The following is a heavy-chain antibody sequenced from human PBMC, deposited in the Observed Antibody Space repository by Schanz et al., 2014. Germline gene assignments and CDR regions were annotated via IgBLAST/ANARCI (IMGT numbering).Heavy chain of an antibody. Sequence: QVLLQESGPGVVKPSGTLSLTCAVSGGSIISSTWWGWVRQPPGKGLEWIGEIYHNGDTSFNPSRKSRATMSVDKSKKEFSLRLTPLTAADTALYYCVRGVGAWEQRIFDYWGKGTLVTVSS. CDR3: VRGVGAWEQRIFDY. V-gene: IGHV4-4*02. CDR2: IYHNGDT. CDR1: GGSIISSTW. J-gene: IGHJ4*02. D-gene: IGHD1-26*01.